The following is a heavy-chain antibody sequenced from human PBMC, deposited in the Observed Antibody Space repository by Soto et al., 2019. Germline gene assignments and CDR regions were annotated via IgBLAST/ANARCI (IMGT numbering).Heavy chain of an antibody. CDR3: ARDEKYYGSGTYYRGPFDY. J-gene: IGHJ4*02. V-gene: IGHV3-23*01. CDR2: LSGTGSNT. Sequence: EVQLLDSGGDLVQPGGSLRLSWAASGFAFSNHAMSWVRQAPGKGLEWVAGLSGTGSNTFYADSVRGRFTISRDNSKNTVYLQMTSLRVDDTAVYYCARDEKYYGSGTYYRGPFDYWGQGTLVTVSS. CDR1: GFAFSNHA. D-gene: IGHD3-10*01.